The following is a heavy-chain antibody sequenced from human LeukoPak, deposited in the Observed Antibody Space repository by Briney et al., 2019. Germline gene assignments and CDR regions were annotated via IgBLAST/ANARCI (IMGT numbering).Heavy chain of an antibody. CDR1: GYTFTSYG. CDR3: ARDPYCSSTSCYGWFDP. D-gene: IGHD2-2*01. Sequence: ASVMVSCKASGYTFTSYGISWVRQAPGQGREWMGWISAYNGNTNYAQKLQGRVTLTTDTSTSTAYMELRSLRSDDKAVYYCARDPYCSSTSCYGWFDPWGQGTLVTVSS. J-gene: IGHJ5*02. V-gene: IGHV1-18*01. CDR2: ISAYNGNT.